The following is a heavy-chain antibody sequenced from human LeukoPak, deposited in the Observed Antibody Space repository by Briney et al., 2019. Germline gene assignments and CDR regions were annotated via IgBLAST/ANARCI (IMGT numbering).Heavy chain of an antibody. CDR3: AKVVGIWIGEMFDAFDV. Sequence: GGSLRLSCAASGFTFRSYVMNWVRQAPGKGLEWVSAISHSGDRTYYADSVKGRFAISRDNSKNILYLQMNGLRAEDTALYYCAKVVGIWIGEMFDAFDVWGHGTMVAVSS. CDR1: GFTFRSYV. D-gene: IGHD3-10*01. CDR2: ISHSGDRT. J-gene: IGHJ3*01. V-gene: IGHV3-23*01.